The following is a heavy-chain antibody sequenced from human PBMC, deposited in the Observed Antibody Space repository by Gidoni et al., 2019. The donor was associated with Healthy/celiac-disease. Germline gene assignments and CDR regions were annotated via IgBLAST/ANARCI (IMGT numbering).Heavy chain of an antibody. CDR3: ARDPHGYSYGPSYYFDY. D-gene: IGHD5-18*01. CDR2: ISSNGGST. Sequence: EVQLVESGGGLVQPGGSLSIACAASGFAFSSHAMPWVRQAPGKGLEYVSAISSNGGSTYYANSVKGRFTISRDNSKNTLYLQMGSLRAEDMAVYYCARDPHGYSYGPSYYFDYWGQGTLVTVSS. J-gene: IGHJ4*02. V-gene: IGHV3-64*01. CDR1: GFAFSSHA.